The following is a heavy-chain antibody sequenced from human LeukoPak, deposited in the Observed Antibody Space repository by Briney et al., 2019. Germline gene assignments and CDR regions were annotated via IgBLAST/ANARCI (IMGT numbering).Heavy chain of an antibody. D-gene: IGHD3-9*01. V-gene: IGHV1-2*02. CDR2: INPNSGGT. J-gene: IGHJ6*02. CDR1: GYTFTGYY. Sequence: ASVKVSCKASGYTFTGYYMHWVRQAPGQGLEWMGWINPNSGGTNYAQKFQGRVTMTRDTSISTAYMELSRLRSDDTAVYYCARDQGDILPGPYYYYGMDVWGQGTTVTVSS. CDR3: ARDQGDILPGPYYYYGMDV.